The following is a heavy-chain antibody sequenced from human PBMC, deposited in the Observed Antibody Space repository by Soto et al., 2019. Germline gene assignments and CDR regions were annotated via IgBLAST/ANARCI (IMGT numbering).Heavy chain of an antibody. CDR3: ARVGSFYYYGMDV. D-gene: IGHD6-19*01. Sequence: SLRLSCAASGFTFSSYGMHWVRQAPGKGLEWVAVIWYDGSNKYYADSVKGRFTISRDNSKNTLYLQMNSLRAEDTAVYYCARVGSFYYYGMDVWGQGTTVTVSS. V-gene: IGHV3-33*01. CDR2: IWYDGSNK. CDR1: GFTFSSYG. J-gene: IGHJ6*02.